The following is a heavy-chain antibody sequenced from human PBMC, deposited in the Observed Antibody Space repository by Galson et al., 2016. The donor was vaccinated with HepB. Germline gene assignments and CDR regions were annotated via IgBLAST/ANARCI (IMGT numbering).Heavy chain of an antibody. CDR1: GFTFRKYG. V-gene: IGHV3-33*06. Sequence: SLRLSCAASGFTFRKYGMHWVRQAPGKGLEWVAVIWYDGSNEYYADSVKDRFTISRDNSKDKVYLQMNSLTVEDTAMYYCAKDAGGLTRLAPPVTAVHWFDPWGQGTLVTVSS. D-gene: IGHD2-15*01. CDR3: AKDAGGLTRLAPPVTAVHWFDP. CDR2: IWYDGSNE. J-gene: IGHJ5*02.